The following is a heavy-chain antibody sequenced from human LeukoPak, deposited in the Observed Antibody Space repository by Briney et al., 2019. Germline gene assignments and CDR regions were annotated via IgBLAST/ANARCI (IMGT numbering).Heavy chain of an antibody. D-gene: IGHD2-2*02. CDR2: IYYSGST. CDR3: ARDHRVGAIQFFDY. Sequence: SETLSLTCTVSGGSLSSYYWSWVRQPPGKGLEWIGYIYYSGSTNYNPSLKSRVTISVDTSKNQFSLKLSSVTAADTAVYYCARDHRVGAIQFFDYWGQGTLVTVSS. CDR1: GGSLSSYY. V-gene: IGHV4-59*01. J-gene: IGHJ4*02.